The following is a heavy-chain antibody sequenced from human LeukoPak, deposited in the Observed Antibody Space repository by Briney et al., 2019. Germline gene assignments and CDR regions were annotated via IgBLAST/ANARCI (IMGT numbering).Heavy chain of an antibody. Sequence: SETLSLTCAVYDGSFSGYYWSWIRQPPGKGLEWIGEINHSGSTNYNPSLKSRVTISVDTSKNQFSLKLSSVTAADTAVYYCARQRGYSYGYRDYYYGMDVWGQGTTVTVSS. CDR3: ARQRGYSYGYRDYYYGMDV. J-gene: IGHJ6*02. CDR2: INHSGST. V-gene: IGHV4-34*01. D-gene: IGHD5-18*01. CDR1: DGSFSGYY.